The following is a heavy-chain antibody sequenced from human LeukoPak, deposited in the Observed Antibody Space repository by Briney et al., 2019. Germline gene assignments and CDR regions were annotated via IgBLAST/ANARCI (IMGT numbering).Heavy chain of an antibody. CDR1: GGSFSGYY. CDR2: INHSRNT. D-gene: IGHD2-8*01. CDR3: ASTSSGYCTNGICSYFDY. J-gene: IGHJ4*02. V-gene: IGHV4-34*01. Sequence: SETLSLTCAVYGGSFSGYYWNWIRQPPGKGLEWIGEINHSRNTNYNPSLKSRVTISVDTSKNQFSLKLSSVTAADTAAYYCASTSSGYCTNGICSYFDYWGQGTLVTVSS.